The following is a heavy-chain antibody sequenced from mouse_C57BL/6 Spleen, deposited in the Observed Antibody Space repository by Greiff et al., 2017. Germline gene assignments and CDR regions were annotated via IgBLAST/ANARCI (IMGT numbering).Heavy chain of an antibody. Sequence: QVQLKESGPGLVAPSQSLSITCPVSGFSLTSYAISWVRQPPGKGLEWLGVICPGGGTNYNSALKSRLSISKDNSKSQVFFKRNSLQTDDTARYCCARTHYSNPFDYWGQGTTLTVSS. CDR1: GFSLTSYA. J-gene: IGHJ2*01. D-gene: IGHD2-5*01. CDR2: ICPGGGT. V-gene: IGHV2-9-1*01. CDR3: ARTHYSNPFDY.